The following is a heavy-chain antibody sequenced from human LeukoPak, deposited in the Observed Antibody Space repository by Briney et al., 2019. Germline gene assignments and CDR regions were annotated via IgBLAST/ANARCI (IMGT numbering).Heavy chain of an antibody. Sequence: GGSLRLSCAASGFTFSSYAMSWVRQAPGKGLEWVSAISGSGGSTYYADSVKGRFTISRDNSKNTLYLQMNSLRAEDTAVYYCAKDVVVVPAASKYNWFDPWGQGTLVTVSS. V-gene: IGHV3-23*01. CDR2: ISGSGGST. D-gene: IGHD2-2*01. J-gene: IGHJ5*02. CDR3: AKDVVVVPAASKYNWFDP. CDR1: GFTFSSYA.